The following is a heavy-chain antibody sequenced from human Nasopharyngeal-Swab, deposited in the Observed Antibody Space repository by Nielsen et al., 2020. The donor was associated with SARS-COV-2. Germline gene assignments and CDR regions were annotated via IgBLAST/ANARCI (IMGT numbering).Heavy chain of an antibody. CDR1: GFTFLSSW. CDR3: AKEEVPNDY. J-gene: IGHJ4*02. CDR2: IDTDGTIT. V-gene: IGHV3-74*01. Sequence: GGSPSLSCAASGFTFLSSWMHWVRPPPGKWLLFVSRIDTDGTITDYADSVKGRFTISRDNSKNTLHLQMNNLRAHDTAVYYCAKEEVPNDYWGQGTSVTVSS.